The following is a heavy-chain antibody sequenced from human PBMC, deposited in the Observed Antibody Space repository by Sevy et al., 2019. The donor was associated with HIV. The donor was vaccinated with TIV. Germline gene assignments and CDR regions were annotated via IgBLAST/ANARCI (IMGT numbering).Heavy chain of an antibody. CDR1: GDSVSRSDAA. D-gene: IGHD2-15*01. J-gene: IGHJ4*02. V-gene: IGHV6-1*01. CDR3: ARGGRCSGVTSYHFDH. Sequence: KQSQTLSLTCAISGDSVSRSDAAWNWIRQSPSRGLEWLGRTYYRSKFYNDYASSVQSRLTIYADTSKNQLSLRLNSVTPGDTAVYYCARGGRCSGVTSYHFDHWGQGSLVTVSS. CDR2: TYYRSKFYN.